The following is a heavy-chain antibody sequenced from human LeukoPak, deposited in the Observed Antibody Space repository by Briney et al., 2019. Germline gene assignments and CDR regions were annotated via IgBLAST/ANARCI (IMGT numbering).Heavy chain of an antibody. D-gene: IGHD2-15*01. CDR2: ISSTGGTT. V-gene: IGHV3-23*01. CDR3: AKNGDRGAYCTGGTCYPYFYYYMDV. CDR1: GITFSSYG. J-gene: IGHJ6*03. Sequence: PGGTLRLSCAASGITFSSYGMIWVRQAPGKGLEWVSSISSTGGTTYYADSVKGRFTISRDNSKNTLYLQMNSLRAEDTAIYYCAKNGDRGAYCTGGTCYPYFYYYMDVWGKGTTVTI.